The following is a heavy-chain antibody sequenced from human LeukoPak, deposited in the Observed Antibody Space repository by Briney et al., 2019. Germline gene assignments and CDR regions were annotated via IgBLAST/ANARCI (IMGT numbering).Heavy chain of an antibody. CDR1: GYSISSGHH. Sequence: KPSETLSLTCAVSGYSISSGHHWAWFRQPPGTGLEWIGSIYHSGSTDYNPSLKSRVTISVDTSKNQFSLKLSSVTAADTAVYYCASDISNRWYFFWGQGTLVTVSS. D-gene: IGHD6-13*01. CDR2: IYHSGST. CDR3: ASDISNRWYFF. J-gene: IGHJ4*02. V-gene: IGHV4-38-2*01.